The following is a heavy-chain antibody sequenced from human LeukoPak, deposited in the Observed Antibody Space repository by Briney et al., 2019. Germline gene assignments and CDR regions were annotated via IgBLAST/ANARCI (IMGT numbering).Heavy chain of an antibody. J-gene: IGHJ6*04. V-gene: IGHV4-38-2*02. CDR1: GYSISSGYY. D-gene: IGHD3-22*01. Sequence: PSETLSLTCTVSGYSISSGYYWGWIRQPPGKGLEWIGSIYHSGSTYYNPSLKSRVTISVDTSKNQFSLKLSSVTAADTAVYYCARVGDYYDSSGYYRDVWGKGTTVTVSS. CDR2: IYHSGST. CDR3: ARVGDYYDSSGYYRDV.